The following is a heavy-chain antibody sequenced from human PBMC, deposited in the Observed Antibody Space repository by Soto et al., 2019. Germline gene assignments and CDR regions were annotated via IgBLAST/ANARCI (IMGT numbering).Heavy chain of an antibody. CDR2: IYHSGNT. CDR1: GYSITSGYY. V-gene: IGHV4-38-2*01. Sequence: SETLSLTCAVSGYSITSGYYWGWIRQPPGKGLEWIGSIYHSGNTYYNPSLKSRVTLSVDTSKNHFSLNLSSVTAADTAVYYCARLGFYYDSSDYDYWGQGTLVTSPQ. J-gene: IGHJ4*02. CDR3: ARLGFYYDSSDYDY. D-gene: IGHD3-22*01.